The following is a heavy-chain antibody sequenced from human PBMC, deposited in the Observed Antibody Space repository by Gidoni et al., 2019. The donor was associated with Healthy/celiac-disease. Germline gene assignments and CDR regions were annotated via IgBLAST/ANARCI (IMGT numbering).Heavy chain of an antibody. CDR3: ARDRYGDYSLSFQH. Sequence: QVQLVQSGAEVRKPGSSVKVSCKAAGGTFSSYAISWVRQAPGQGLEWMGGIIPIFCTANYAQQFQGRVTITEDESTSTAYMELSSLRSEDTAVYYCARDRYGDYSLSFQHWGQVTLVTVSS. J-gene: IGHJ1*01. CDR1: GGTFSSYA. V-gene: IGHV1-69*01. D-gene: IGHD4-17*01. CDR2: IIPIFCTA.